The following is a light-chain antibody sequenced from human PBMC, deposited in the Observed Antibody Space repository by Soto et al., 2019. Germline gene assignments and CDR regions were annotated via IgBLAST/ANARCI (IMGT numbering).Light chain of an antibody. Sequence: IQLTQSPSSLSASVGDSVTITCRASQDITSYLAWCQQKPGKAPNLLIYGSSTLQSGVPSRFSGSGSGTDFTLTISSLQAEDSESYYCQQYYNSVLTFGGGTKVDI. CDR2: GSS. J-gene: IGKJ4*01. V-gene: IGKV1-9*01. CDR3: QQYYNSVLT. CDR1: QDITSY.